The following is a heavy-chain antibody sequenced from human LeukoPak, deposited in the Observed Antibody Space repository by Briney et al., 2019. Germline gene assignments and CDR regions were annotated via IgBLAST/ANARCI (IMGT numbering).Heavy chain of an antibody. D-gene: IGHD3-3*01. CDR3: AKGPIFGVVYSDY. Sequence: PGGSLRLSCAASGFTFSDYYMSWIRQAPGKGLEWVSYISSSGSTMYYAVSVKGRFTISRDNAKNSLYLQMNSLRAEDTAVYYCAKGPIFGVVYSDYWGQGTLVTVSS. V-gene: IGHV3-11*04. CDR1: GFTFSDYY. CDR2: ISSSGSTM. J-gene: IGHJ4*02.